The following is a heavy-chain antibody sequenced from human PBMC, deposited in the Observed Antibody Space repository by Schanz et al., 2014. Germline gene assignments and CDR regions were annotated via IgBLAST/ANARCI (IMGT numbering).Heavy chain of an antibody. D-gene: IGHD5-12*01. V-gene: IGHV3-21*02. Sequence: EVLLVESGGGLVTPGESLRLSCAASGFTFSSYSMNWVRQAPGKGLEWVSSVSHGGTYIYYADSVRGRFTISRDNSKNMVFLQMNSLRVEDTAIYYCARDEGKDGYNLAFDVWGQGTLVTVSS. CDR2: VSHGGTYI. CDR1: GFTFSSYS. CDR3: ARDEGKDGYNLAFDV. J-gene: IGHJ3*01.